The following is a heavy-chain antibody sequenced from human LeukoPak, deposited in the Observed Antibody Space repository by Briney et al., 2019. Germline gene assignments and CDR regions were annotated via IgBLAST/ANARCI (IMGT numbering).Heavy chain of an antibody. J-gene: IGHJ3*02. CDR3: ARERGRAPFHRLLGYCSSTSCYTGADAFDI. D-gene: IGHD2-2*02. CDR1: GYTFTSYG. CDR2: ISAYNGNT. Sequence: GASVKVSCKASGYTFTSYGISWVRQAPGQGLEWMGWISAYNGNTNYAQKLQGRVTMTTDTSTSTAYMELRSLRSDDTAVYYCARERGRAPFHRLLGYCSSTSCYTGADAFDIWGQGTMVTVSS. V-gene: IGHV1-18*01.